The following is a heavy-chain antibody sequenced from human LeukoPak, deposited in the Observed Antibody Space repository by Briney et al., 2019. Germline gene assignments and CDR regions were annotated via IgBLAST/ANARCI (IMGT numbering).Heavy chain of an antibody. CDR2: INHSGST. V-gene: IGHV4-34*01. D-gene: IGHD3-22*01. Sequence: SETLSLTCAVYGGSFSGYYWSWIRQPPGKGLEWIGEINHSGSTNYNPSLKSRVTISVDTSKNQFSLKLSSVTAADTAVYYCARSGSSGYGDGFDYWGQGTLVTVSS. J-gene: IGHJ4*02. CDR1: GGSFSGYY. CDR3: ARSGSSGYGDGFDY.